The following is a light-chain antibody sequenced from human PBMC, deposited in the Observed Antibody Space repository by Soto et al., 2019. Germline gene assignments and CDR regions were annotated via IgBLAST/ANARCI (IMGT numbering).Light chain of an antibody. CDR3: MQGTHWPYT. Sequence: EVVMTQSPLSLPVTLGQPASISCRSSQRLAYSGGTTYVNWFQQRPGQSPRRLIYKVSNRDSGVPDRFSGSGSGTEFTLKISRVEAEDVGVYYCMQGTHWPYTFGQGTKLEIK. J-gene: IGKJ2*01. V-gene: IGKV2-30*01. CDR2: KVS. CDR1: QRLAYSGGTTY.